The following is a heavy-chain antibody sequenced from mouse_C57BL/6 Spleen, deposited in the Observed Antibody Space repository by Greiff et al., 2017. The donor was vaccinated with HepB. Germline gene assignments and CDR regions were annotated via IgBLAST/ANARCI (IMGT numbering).Heavy chain of an antibody. CDR2: IDPENGDT. V-gene: IGHV14-4*01. CDR3: TTGYDYDYAMDY. Sequence: EVQLQQSGAELVRPGASVKLSCTASGFNIKDDYMHWVKQRPEQGLEWIGWIDPENGDTEYASKFQGKATITADTSSNTAYLQLSSLTSEDTAVYYCTTGYDYDYAMDYWGQGTSVTVSS. CDR1: GFNIKDDY. D-gene: IGHD2-4*01. J-gene: IGHJ4*01.